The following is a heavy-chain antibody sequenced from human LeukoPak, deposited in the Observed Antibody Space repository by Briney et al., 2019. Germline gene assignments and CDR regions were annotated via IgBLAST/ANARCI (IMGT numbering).Heavy chain of an antibody. J-gene: IGHJ2*01. CDR2: ISSSGSTI. Sequence: PGGSLRLSCAASGFTFSSYEMNWVRQAPGKGLEWLSYISSSGSTIYYADSVKGRFTISRDNAKNSLYLQMSSLRAEDTAVYYCARDPGCSGGSCSTLDLWGRGTLVTVSS. D-gene: IGHD2-15*01. CDR3: ARDPGCSGGSCSTLDL. CDR1: GFTFSSYE. V-gene: IGHV3-48*03.